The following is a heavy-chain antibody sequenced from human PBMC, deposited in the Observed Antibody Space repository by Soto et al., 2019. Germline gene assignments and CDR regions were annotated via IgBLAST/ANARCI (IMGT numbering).Heavy chain of an antibody. CDR3: ASEAVYYYGMDV. J-gene: IGHJ6*02. Sequence: PGGSLRLSCVASGFTFSKFWMHWVRQAPGKGLVWVSRINSDGSDTDYADSVKGRFTISRDNAKNTLYLQVNGLRAEDTAVYYCASEAVYYYGMDVWGLGTTVTVSS. D-gene: IGHD6-19*01. CDR1: GFTFSKFW. V-gene: IGHV3-74*01. CDR2: INSDGSDT.